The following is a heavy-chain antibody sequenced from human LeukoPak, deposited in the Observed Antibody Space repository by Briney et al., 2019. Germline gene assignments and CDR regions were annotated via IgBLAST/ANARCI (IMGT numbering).Heavy chain of an antibody. CDR1: GFTVSSNY. CDR3: ARDGGDWGGASPTFDY. V-gene: IGHV3-66*01. D-gene: IGHD2-21*01. J-gene: IGHJ4*02. CDR2: IYSGGST. Sequence: PGGSLRLSCAASGFTVSSNYMSWVRQAPGKGLEWVSVIYSGGSTYYADSVKGRFTISRDNSKNTLYLQMNSLRAEDTAVYYCARDGGDWGGASPTFDYWGQGTRVTVSS.